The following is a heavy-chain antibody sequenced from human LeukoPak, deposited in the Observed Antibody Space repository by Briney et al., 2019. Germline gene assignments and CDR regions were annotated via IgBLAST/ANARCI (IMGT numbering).Heavy chain of an antibody. J-gene: IGHJ4*02. V-gene: IGHV1-18*01. D-gene: IGHD3-16*01. CDR3: ARDWGSIKVISDY. CDR1: GYTFTSYG. Sequence: ASVNVSCKASGYTFTSYGISWVRQAPGQGLEWMGWISSNSDNTKYAQKLQGRVTMTTDTSTSTAYMELRSLRSDDTAVYYCARDWGSIKVISDYWGQGTLVTVSS. CDR2: ISSNSDNT.